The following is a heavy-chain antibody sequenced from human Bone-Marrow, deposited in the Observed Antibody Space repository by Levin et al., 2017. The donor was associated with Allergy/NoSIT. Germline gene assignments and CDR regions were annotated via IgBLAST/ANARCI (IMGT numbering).Heavy chain of an antibody. D-gene: IGHD1-14*01. J-gene: IGHJ3*02. V-gene: IGHV3-23*01. CDR3: CVEPNGKGGAFDI. Sequence: LSLTCAASGFTFSSYARNWVRQAPGKGLEWVSSISGSGESTHYADSVKGRFTISRDNSKNTVYLQMNSLRAEDTAIYYCCVEPNGKGGAFDIWGQGTMVIVSS. CDR1: GFTFSSYA. CDR2: ISGSGEST.